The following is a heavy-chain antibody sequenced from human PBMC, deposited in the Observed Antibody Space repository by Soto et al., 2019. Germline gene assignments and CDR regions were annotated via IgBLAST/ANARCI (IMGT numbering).Heavy chain of an antibody. CDR2: INHSGST. CDR3: ARVRVRGPQWVRNYFDY. CDR1: GGSFSGYY. D-gene: IGHD3-10*01. J-gene: IGHJ4*02. V-gene: IGHV4-34*01. Sequence: SETLSLTCAVSGGSFSGYYWSWIRQPPGKGLEWIGEINHSGSTNYNPSLKSRVTISVDTSKNQFSLKLSSVTAADTAVYYCARVRVRGPQWVRNYFDYWGQGTLVTVSS.